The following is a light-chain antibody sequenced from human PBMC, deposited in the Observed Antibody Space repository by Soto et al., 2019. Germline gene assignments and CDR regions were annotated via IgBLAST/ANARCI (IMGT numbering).Light chain of an antibody. CDR1: QSVSSY. J-gene: IGKJ4*01. CDR3: QQRSNGPGVT. Sequence: EIVLTQSPATLSLSPGERATLSCRASQSVSSYLAWYQQKPGQAPRLLIYDASNRATGIPARFSGIGSGTDFTLTISSLEPEDFAVYYCQQRSNGPGVTFGGGTKVEIK. CDR2: DAS. V-gene: IGKV3-11*01.